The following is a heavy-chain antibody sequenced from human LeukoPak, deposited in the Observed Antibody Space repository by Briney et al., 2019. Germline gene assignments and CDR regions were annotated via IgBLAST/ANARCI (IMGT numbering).Heavy chain of an antibody. J-gene: IGHJ4*02. CDR2: IHYSGSA. V-gene: IGHV4-28*01. CDR3: ARLGYSSSWYFDY. Sequence: SETLSLTCGVSGYSISSSNWWGWIRQPPGKGLEWIGYIHYSGSAYYNPSLKSRVTMSVDTSKNQFSLKLNSVTAVDTAVYYCARLGYSSSWYFDYWGQGTLVTVSS. CDR1: GYSISSSNW. D-gene: IGHD6-13*01.